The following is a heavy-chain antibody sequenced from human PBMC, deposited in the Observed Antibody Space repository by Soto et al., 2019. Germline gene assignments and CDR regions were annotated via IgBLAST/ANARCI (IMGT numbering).Heavy chain of an antibody. CDR3: ARGGMVSGAAGDYYYGMDV. V-gene: IGHV4-59*01. D-gene: IGHD6-13*01. Sequence: PSETLSLTCTVSGGSISSYYWSWIRQPPGKGLEWIGYIYYSGSTNYNPSLKSRVTISVDTSKNQFSLKLSSVTAADTAVYYCARGGMVSGAAGDYYYGMDVWGQGTTVTVS. J-gene: IGHJ6*02. CDR1: GGSISSYY. CDR2: IYYSGST.